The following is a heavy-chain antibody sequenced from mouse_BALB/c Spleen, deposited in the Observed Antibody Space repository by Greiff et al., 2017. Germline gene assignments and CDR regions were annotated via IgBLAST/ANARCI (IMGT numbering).Heavy chain of an antibody. CDR1: GFTFSSYT. V-gene: IGHV5-12-2*01. D-gene: IGHD4-1*01. J-gene: IGHJ2*01. CDR3: ARQGELTGTYFDY. Sequence: EVKLVESGGGLVQPGGSLKLSCAASGFTFSSYTMSWVRQTPEKRLEWVAYISNGGGSTYYPDTVKGRFTISRDNAKNTLYLQMSSLKSEDTAMYYCARQGELTGTYFDYWGQGTTLTVSS. CDR2: ISNGGGST.